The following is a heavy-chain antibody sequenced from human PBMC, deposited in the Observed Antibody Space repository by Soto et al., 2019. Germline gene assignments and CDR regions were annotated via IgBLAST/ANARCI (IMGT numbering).Heavy chain of an antibody. CDR3: ARGGSMVTESYFDF. CDR1: GYSFGDFY. J-gene: IGHJ4*02. V-gene: IGHV1-2*02. CDR2: MNPDSGVT. Sequence: ASVKVSCKTSGYSFGDFYIHWVRQAPGQGLEWMGWMNPDSGVTDHAQKFRGRVTLARDTSTNTAYMALDRLSSEDNGVYYCARGGSMVTESYFDFWGRGTLVTVSS. D-gene: IGHD2-21*02.